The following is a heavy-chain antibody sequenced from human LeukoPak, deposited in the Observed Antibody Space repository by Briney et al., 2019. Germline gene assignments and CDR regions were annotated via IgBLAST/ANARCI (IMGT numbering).Heavy chain of an antibody. CDR3: ASRGDYVGDFDY. D-gene: IGHD4-23*01. J-gene: IGHJ4*02. V-gene: IGHV4-39*01. CDR1: GGSISSSSYY. Sequence: SETLSLTCTVSGGSISSSSYYRGWIRQPPGKGLEWIGSIYYSGSTYYNPSLKSRVTISVDTSKNQFSLKLSSVTAADTAVYYCASRGDYVGDFDYWGQGTLVTVSS. CDR2: IYYSGST.